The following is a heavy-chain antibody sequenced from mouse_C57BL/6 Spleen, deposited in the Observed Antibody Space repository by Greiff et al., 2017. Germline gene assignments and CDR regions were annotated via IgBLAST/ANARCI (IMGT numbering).Heavy chain of an antibody. CDR3: ARRDYSNSFDY. V-gene: IGHV1-19*01. CDR2: INPYNGGT. Sequence: EVQLQESGPVLVKPGASVKMSCKASGYTFTDYYMNWVKQSHGKSLEWIGVINPYNGGTSYNQKFKGKATLTVDKSSSTAYMELNSLTSEDSAVYYCARRDYSNSFDYWGQGTTLTVSS. J-gene: IGHJ2*01. D-gene: IGHD2-5*01. CDR1: GYTFTDYY.